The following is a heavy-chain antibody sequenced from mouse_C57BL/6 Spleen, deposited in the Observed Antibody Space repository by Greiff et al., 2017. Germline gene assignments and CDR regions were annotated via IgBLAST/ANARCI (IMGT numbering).Heavy chain of an antibody. Sequence: LVESGAELVRPGASVTLSCKASGYTFTDYEMHWVKQTPVHGLEWIGAIDPETGGTDYNQKFKGKAILTADKSSSTAYMELRSLTSEDSAVYYCTRYSNDVMDYWGQGTSVTVSS. J-gene: IGHJ4*01. CDR3: TRYSNDVMDY. D-gene: IGHD2-12*01. V-gene: IGHV1-15*01. CDR2: IDPETGGT. CDR1: GYTFTDYE.